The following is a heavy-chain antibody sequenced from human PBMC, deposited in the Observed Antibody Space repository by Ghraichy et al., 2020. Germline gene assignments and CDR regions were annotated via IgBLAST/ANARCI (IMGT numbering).Heavy chain of an antibody. V-gene: IGHV4-39*01. D-gene: IGHD3-22*01. CDR2: IYYSGST. J-gene: IGHJ3*02. CDR3: ARVRDAYYYDSSGYGDAFDI. CDR1: GGSISSSSYY. Sequence: ESLNISCTVSGGSISSSSYYWGWIRQPPGKGLEWIGSIYYSGSTYYNPSLKSRVTISVDTSKNQFSLKLSSVTAADTAVYYCARVRDAYYYDSSGYGDAFDIWGQGTMVTVSS.